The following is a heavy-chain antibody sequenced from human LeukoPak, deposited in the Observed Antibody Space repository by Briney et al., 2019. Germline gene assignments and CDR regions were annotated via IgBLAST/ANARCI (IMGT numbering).Heavy chain of an antibody. CDR3: ARDPGVGDYYGMDV. V-gene: IGHV4-59*01. CDR1: GGSISSYY. J-gene: IGHJ6*02. CDR2: IYYSGST. Sequence: PSETLSLTCTVSGGSISSYYWSWIRQPPGKGLEWIGYIYYSGSTNYNPSLKSRVTISVDTSKNKFSLKLSSVTAADTAVYYCARDPGVGDYYGMDVWGQGTTVTVSS. D-gene: IGHD3-10*01.